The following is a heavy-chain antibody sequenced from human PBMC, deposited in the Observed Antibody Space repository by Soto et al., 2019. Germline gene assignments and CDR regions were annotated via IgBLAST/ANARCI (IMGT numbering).Heavy chain of an antibody. CDR1: GDSVSSNSAA. Sequence: SQTLSLTCAISGDSVSSNSAAWNWIRQSPSRGLEWLGRTYYRSKWYNDYAVSVKSRITINPDTSKNQFSLQLNSVTPEDTAVYSAATELPIVRVVILYGMDGWGQGTTVTVSS. D-gene: IGHD3-3*01. CDR2: TYYRSKWYN. J-gene: IGHJ6*02. V-gene: IGHV6-1*01. CDR3: ATELPIVRVVILYGMDG.